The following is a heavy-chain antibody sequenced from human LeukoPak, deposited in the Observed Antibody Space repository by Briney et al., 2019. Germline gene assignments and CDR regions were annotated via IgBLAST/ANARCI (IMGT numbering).Heavy chain of an antibody. J-gene: IGHJ4*02. V-gene: IGHV4-39*01. CDR1: GGSISSSSYY. Sequence: KSSETLSLTCTVSGGSISSSSYYWYWIRQPPGKGLEWIGSIYYSGSTYYNPSLKSRVTISVDTSKNQFSLKLNSVTAADTAVFYCASGEYTYGFPPFDYWGQGTLVTVSS. D-gene: IGHD5-18*01. CDR3: ASGEYTYGFPPFDY. CDR2: IYYSGST.